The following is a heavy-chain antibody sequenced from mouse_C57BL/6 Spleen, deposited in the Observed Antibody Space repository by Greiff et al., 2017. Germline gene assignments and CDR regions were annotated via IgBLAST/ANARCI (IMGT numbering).Heavy chain of an antibody. D-gene: IGHD2-3*01. Sequence: EVKLVESGGGLVKPGGSLKLSCAASGFTFSSYAMSWVRQTPEKRLEWVATISDGGSYTYYPDNVKGRFTISRDNAKNNLYLQMSHLKSEDTAMYYCARERGDGYYGFAYWGQGTLVTVSA. CDR1: GFTFSSYA. J-gene: IGHJ3*01. V-gene: IGHV5-4*01. CDR3: ARERGDGYYGFAY. CDR2: ISDGGSYT.